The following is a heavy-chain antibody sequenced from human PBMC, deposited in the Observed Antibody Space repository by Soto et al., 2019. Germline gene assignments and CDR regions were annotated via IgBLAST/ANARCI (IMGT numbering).Heavy chain of an antibody. Sequence: SETLSLTCTVSGGSISSDYYYLSWIRHPPGKGLEWIGYIYYSWRTAYNPSLKSRIIISIDTSKNQFSLSLSSLNAADTAVYYCARERVDYYGSGTPRGMDVWGQGTMVTVSS. D-gene: IGHD3-10*01. CDR3: ARERVDYYGSGTPRGMDV. CDR2: IYYSWRT. V-gene: IGHV4-30-4*01. CDR1: GGSISSDYYY. J-gene: IGHJ6*02.